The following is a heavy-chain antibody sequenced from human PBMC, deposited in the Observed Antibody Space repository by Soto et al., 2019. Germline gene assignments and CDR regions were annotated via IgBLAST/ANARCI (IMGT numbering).Heavy chain of an antibody. CDR1: GDSMSSGAYY. J-gene: IGHJ4*02. V-gene: IGHV4-31*03. CDR2: IYYSGNT. CDR3: ASSYSGYLDN. D-gene: IGHD3-22*01. Sequence: SETLSLTCTVSGDSMSSGAYYWNWIRQHPGKGLEWIGYIYYSGNTYYNPSLKSRIVISVDTSKNQFSLNLGSVTAADMAIYYCASSYSGYLDNWGRGALVTVSS.